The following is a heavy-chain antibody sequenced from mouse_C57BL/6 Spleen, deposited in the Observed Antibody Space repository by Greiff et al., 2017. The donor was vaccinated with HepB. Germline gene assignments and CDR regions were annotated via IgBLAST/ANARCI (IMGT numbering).Heavy chain of an antibody. CDR2: INYDGSST. V-gene: IGHV5-16*01. D-gene: IGHD2-4*01. J-gene: IGHJ4*01. Sequence: EVQVVESEGGLVQPGSSMKLSCTASGFTFSDYYMAWVRQVPEKGLEWVANINYDGSSTYYLDSLKSRFIISRDNAKNILYLQMSSLKSEDTATYYCARVDYYDYVGDYWGQGTSVTVSS. CDR3: ARVDYYDYVGDY. CDR1: GFTFSDYY.